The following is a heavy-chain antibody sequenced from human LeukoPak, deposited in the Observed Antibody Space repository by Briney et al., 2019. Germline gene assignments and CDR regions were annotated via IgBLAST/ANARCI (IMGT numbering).Heavy chain of an antibody. D-gene: IGHD3-16*01. CDR3: ARQDYDNGDY. V-gene: IGHV4-39*01. J-gene: IGHJ4*02. CDR1: GGSISSSSYF. CDR2: IYYSGST. Sequence: SETLSLTCTVSGGSISSSSYFWGWIRQPPGKGLEWIGSIYYSGSTYYNPSLKRRLTMSVDTSKNQFSLKLSSVAAADTAVYYCARQDYDNGDYWGQGTLVTVSS.